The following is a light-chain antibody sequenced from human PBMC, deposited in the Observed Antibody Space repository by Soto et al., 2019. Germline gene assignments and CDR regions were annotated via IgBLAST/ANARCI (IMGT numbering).Light chain of an antibody. CDR3: QHYNSYSEA. CDR1: QRISGL. J-gene: IGKJ1*01. Sequence: DIQMTQSPSTLSASLGDTVTITCRASQRISGLLAWHQQKQGKAPKLLIYDVSALKRGVPSRFSGNVSGTECTLTLSSLKTDDGSTYYGQHYNSYSEAFGQGTKVDIK. V-gene: IGKV1-5*01. CDR2: DVS.